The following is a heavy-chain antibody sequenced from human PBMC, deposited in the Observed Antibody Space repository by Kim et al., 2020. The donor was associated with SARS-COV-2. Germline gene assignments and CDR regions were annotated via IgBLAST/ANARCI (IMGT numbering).Heavy chain of an antibody. V-gene: IGHV3-15*01. J-gene: IGHJ5*02. CDR3: TTGRDSWYAGLSS. CDR2: RRSHFDVGSD. D-gene: IGHD6-13*01. CDR1: GFTFRNAW. Sequence: GGSLRLSCAASGFTFRNAWMSWVRQSPGKGPEWVGRRRSHFDVGSDDYAAVVRGRFTISRDDSKDTLYLQMNSLKTEDTAVYYCTTGRDSWYAGLSSWGQGTLVTVSS.